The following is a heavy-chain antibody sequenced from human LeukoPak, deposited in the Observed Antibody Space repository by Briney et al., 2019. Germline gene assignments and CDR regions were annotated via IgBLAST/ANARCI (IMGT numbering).Heavy chain of an antibody. CDR1: GFTFSSYG. CDR2: ISYDGSNK. J-gene: IGHJ4*02. V-gene: IGHV3-30*03. Sequence: GGSLRLSCAASGFTFSSYGTHWVRQAPGKGLEWVAVISYDGSNKYYADSVKGRFTISRDNSKNTLYLQMNSLRAEDTAVYYCAEVPYYYDSSGYSDWGQGTLVTVSS. D-gene: IGHD3-22*01. CDR3: AEVPYYYDSSGYSD.